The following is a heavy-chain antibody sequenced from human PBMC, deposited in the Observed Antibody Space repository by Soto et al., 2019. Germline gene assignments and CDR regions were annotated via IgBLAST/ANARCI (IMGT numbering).Heavy chain of an antibody. J-gene: IGHJ3*02. CDR2: IIPVFGAA. CDR3: ARGAATKILVLMYDALEI. CDR1: GYTFTGYY. V-gene: IGHV1-69*13. D-gene: IGHD5-12*01. Sequence: SVKVSCKASGYTFTGYYMHWVRQAPGQGLEWMGGIIPVFGAATFAQKFLGRVTISADESTRILNMELSSLRSEDTAVYYCARGAATKILVLMYDALEIWGQGTMVTVSS.